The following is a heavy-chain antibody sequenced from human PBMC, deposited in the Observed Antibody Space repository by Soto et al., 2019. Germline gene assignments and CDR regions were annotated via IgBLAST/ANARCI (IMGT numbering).Heavy chain of an antibody. CDR3: ARETLSFGSALDV. CDR2: ITWNGGNT. Sequence: PGGSLRLSCAASAVRFDDYNMHWVRQAPGKGLEWVSLITWNGGNTYYADAVKGPFTISRDGTTQSVSLQMTGLKREDTGLYYCARETLSFGSALDVWGQGTTVTVSS. CDR1: AVRFDDYN. D-gene: IGHD3-3*01. J-gene: IGHJ6*02. V-gene: IGHV3-43*01.